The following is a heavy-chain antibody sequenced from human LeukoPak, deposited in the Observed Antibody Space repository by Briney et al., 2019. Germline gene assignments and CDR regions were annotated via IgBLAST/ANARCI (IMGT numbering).Heavy chain of an antibody. Sequence: SETLSLTCTVSGGSISSYYWSWIRQPPGKGLEWIGYIYYSGSTNYNPSLKSRVTISVDMSKNQFSLKLSSVTAADTAVYYCARARYCSGGSCAAIDYWGQGTLVTVSS. CDR2: IYYSGST. CDR3: ARARYCSGGSCAAIDY. V-gene: IGHV4-59*01. J-gene: IGHJ4*02. CDR1: GGSISSYY. D-gene: IGHD2-15*01.